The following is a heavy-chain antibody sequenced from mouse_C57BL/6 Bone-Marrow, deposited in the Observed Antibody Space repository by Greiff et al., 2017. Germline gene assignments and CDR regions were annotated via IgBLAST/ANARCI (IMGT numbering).Heavy chain of an antibody. CDR1: GYTFTSYW. Sequence: QVQLKESGAELAKPGASVKLSCKASGYTFTSYWMHWVKQRPGQGLVWIGYINPSSGYTKYNQKFKDKATLTADKSSSTAYMQLSSLTYEDSAVYYCARYPLPYDYDGRDDWGQGTSVTVSS. D-gene: IGHD2-4*01. V-gene: IGHV1-7*01. CDR3: ARYPLPYDYDGRDD. J-gene: IGHJ4*01. CDR2: INPSSGYT.